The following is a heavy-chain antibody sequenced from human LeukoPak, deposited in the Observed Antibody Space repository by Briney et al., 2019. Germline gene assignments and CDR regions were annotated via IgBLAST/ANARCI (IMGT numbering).Heavy chain of an antibody. Sequence: SSQTLSLTCTVSGASVRRGNYYWTWIRQPAGSGLEWIGRIYTSETTDYNPSLRTRVTISVDGSRNQFSLNLSSVTAADTAVYYCARWSGSVTARNYYYYMDVWGEGTTVTVSS. V-gene: IGHV4-61*02. CDR2: IYTSETT. CDR1: GASVRRGNYY. J-gene: IGHJ6*03. D-gene: IGHD6-6*01. CDR3: ARWSGSVTARNYYYYMDV.